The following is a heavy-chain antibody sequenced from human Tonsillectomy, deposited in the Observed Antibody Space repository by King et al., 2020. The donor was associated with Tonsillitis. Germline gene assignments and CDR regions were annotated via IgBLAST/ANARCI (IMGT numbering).Heavy chain of an antibody. CDR3: ARRSEAADAYYAMDV. CDR2: ISYDGHRK. CDR1: GFTFSHYA. V-gene: IGHV3-30-3*01. Sequence: VQLVESGGGVVQPGRSLRLSCAASGFTFSHYAMHWVRQAPGKGLEWVAVISYDGHRKYFADSVKVRFTISRDNSENTLSLQMNSLRAEDTAIYYCARRSEAADAYYAMDVWGQGTTVTVSS. D-gene: IGHD6-13*01. J-gene: IGHJ6*02.